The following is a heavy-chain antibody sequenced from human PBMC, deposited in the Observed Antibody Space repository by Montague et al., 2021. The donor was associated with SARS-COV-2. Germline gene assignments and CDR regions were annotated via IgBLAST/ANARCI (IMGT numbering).Heavy chain of an antibody. Sequence: SETLSLTCTVSGGSISSSRYYWGWIRQPPGKGLEWIGSIYHSGGTYYNPSLKSRVTISVDTSKNQFSLKLSSVTAADTAVYYCARSYSSSWQDDFWGQGTLVTVSS. J-gene: IGHJ4*02. D-gene: IGHD6-13*01. V-gene: IGHV4-39*01. CDR3: ARSYSSSWQDDF. CDR1: GGSISSSRYY. CDR2: IYHSGGT.